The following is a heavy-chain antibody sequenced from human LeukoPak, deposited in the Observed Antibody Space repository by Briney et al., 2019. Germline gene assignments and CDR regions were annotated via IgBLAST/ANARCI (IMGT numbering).Heavy chain of an antibody. CDR3: ARGLNYYDSSGLAY. J-gene: IGHJ4*02. CDR1: GYTFASYG. Sequence: ASVKVSCKASGYTFASYGISWVRQAPGQGLEWMGWISAYNGNTNYAQKFQGRVTMTRDMSTSTVYMELSSLRSEDTAVYYCARGLNYYDSSGLAYWGQGTLVTVSS. CDR2: ISAYNGNT. V-gene: IGHV1-18*01. D-gene: IGHD3-22*01.